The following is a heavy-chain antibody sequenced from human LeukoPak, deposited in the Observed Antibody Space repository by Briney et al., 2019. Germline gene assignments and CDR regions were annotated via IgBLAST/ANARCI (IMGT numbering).Heavy chain of an antibody. CDR1: GGSISSYY. CDR2: ISYSGST. V-gene: IGHV4-59*08. J-gene: IGHJ4*02. CDR3: ARLWSPMVEIDY. Sequence: SETLSLTCSVSGGSISSYYWSCIRQPPGKGLEWIGYISYSGSTKYNPSLKSRVTISVDTSKNQFSLKVSSVTAADTAVYYCARLWSPMVEIDYWGQGSLVTVSS. D-gene: IGHD2-15*01.